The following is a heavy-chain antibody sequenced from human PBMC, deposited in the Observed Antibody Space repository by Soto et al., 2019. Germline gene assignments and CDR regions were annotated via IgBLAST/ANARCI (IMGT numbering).Heavy chain of an antibody. CDR2: IGTSGGPT. V-gene: IGHV3-48*03. CDR1: GFSFRTYG. Sequence: PLRLSWAASGFSFRTYGMMRVSQAPGKGLEWVSYIGTSGGPTYYADSVKGRFTISRDNSKNSLYLEVNSLGAEDTALYYCATSLSGYYYNYLVQGTLVPGSS. J-gene: IGHJ4*02. D-gene: IGHD3-22*01. CDR3: ATSLSGYYYNY.